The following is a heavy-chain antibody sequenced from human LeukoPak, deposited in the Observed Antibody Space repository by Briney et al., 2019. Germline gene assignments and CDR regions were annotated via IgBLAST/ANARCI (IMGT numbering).Heavy chain of an antibody. J-gene: IGHJ6*02. D-gene: IGHD1-26*01. CDR2: FDPEDGET. CDR3: ATERSELNQYYYGMDV. Sequence: ASVKVSCKASGYTFTGYYMHWVRQAPGKGLEWMGGFDPEDGETIYAQKFQGRVTMTEDTSTDTAYMELSSLRSEDTAVYYCATERSELNQYYYGMDVWGQGTTVTVSS. CDR1: GYTFTGYY. V-gene: IGHV1-24*01.